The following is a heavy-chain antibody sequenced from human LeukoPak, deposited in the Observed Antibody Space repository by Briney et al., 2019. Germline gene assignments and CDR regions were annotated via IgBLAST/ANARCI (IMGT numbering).Heavy chain of an antibody. CDR1: GGTFSSYA. D-gene: IGHD3-10*01. CDR2: IIPIFGIA. Sequence: SVKVSCKASGGTFSSYAISWVRQAPGQGLEWMGRIIPIFGIANYAQKFQGRVTITADKSTSTAYMELSSLRAEDTAVYYCAKDRGYYYGSGSALDYWGQGTLVTVSS. V-gene: IGHV1-69*04. CDR3: AKDRGYYYGSGSALDY. J-gene: IGHJ4*02.